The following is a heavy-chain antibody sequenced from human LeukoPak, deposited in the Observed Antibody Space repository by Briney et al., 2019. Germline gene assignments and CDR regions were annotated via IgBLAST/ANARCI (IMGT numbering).Heavy chain of an antibody. Sequence: GGSLRLSCAASGFTFSTYWMSWVRQAPGKGLEWVANIKQHGSEKYYVDSVKGRFTISRDNAKNSLFLQMNSLRAEDTAVYYCAKDREYQLLPGNWFDPWGQGTLVTVSS. CDR3: AKDREYQLLPGNWFDP. J-gene: IGHJ5*02. CDR2: IKQHGSEK. D-gene: IGHD2-2*01. CDR1: GFTFSTYW. V-gene: IGHV3-7*03.